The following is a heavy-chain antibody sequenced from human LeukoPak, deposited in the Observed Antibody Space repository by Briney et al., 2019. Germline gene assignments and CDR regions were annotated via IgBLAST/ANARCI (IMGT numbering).Heavy chain of an antibody. CDR3: ARAHYYFYYMDV. CDR2: INPIGGST. Sequence: SVKASCKASGYTFTSYYMHWVRQAPGQGLEWMGIINPIGGSTSYAQKVQGRVTMTRDMSTSTVYMELSSLRSEDTAVYYCARAHYYFYYMDVWGKGTTVTVSS. V-gene: IGHV1-46*01. CDR1: GYTFTSYY. J-gene: IGHJ6*03.